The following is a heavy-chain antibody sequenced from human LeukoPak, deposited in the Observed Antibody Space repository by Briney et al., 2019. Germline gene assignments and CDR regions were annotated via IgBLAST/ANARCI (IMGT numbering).Heavy chain of an antibody. CDR1: GFTFTSSA. CDR2: IVVGSANT. J-gene: IGHJ3*02. CDR3: AAQPHDYDYVWGSYRWSDAFDI. Sequence: SVKVSCKASGFTFTSSAMQWVRQARGQRLEWIGWIVVGSANTNYAQKFQERVTITRDMSTSTAYMELSSLRSEDTAVYYCAAQPHDYDYVWGSYRWSDAFDIWGQGTMVTVSS. V-gene: IGHV1-58*02. D-gene: IGHD3-16*02.